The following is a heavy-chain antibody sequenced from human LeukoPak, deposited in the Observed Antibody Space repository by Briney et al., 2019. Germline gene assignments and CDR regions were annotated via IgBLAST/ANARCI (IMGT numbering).Heavy chain of an antibody. Sequence: GASVKVSCKAPGYTFTSYAISWVRQAPGQGLEWMGRIIPILGIANYAQKFQGRVTITADKSTSTAYMELSSLRSEDTAVYYCADIGAAAGNYYYGMDVWGQGTTVTVSS. J-gene: IGHJ6*02. CDR2: IIPILGIA. D-gene: IGHD6-13*01. CDR3: ADIGAAAGNYYYGMDV. CDR1: GYTFTSYA. V-gene: IGHV1-69*04.